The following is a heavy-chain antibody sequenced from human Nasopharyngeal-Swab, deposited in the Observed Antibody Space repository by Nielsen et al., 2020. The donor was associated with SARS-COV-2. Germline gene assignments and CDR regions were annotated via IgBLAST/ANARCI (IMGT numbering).Heavy chain of an antibody. CDR3: ARGDTIFGKGSYDAFDI. CDR2: IIPIFGTA. V-gene: IGHV1-69*06. D-gene: IGHD3-3*01. CDR1: GGTFSSYA. Sequence: SVKVSCKASGGTFSSYAISWVRQAPGQGLEWMGGIIPIFGTANYAQKFQGRVTITADKSTSTAYMELSSLRSEDTAVYYCARGDTIFGKGSYDAFDIWGQGTTVTVSS. J-gene: IGHJ3*02.